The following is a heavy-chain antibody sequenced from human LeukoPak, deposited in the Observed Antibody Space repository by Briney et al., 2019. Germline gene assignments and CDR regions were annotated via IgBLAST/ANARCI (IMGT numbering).Heavy chain of an antibody. V-gene: IGHV3-21*01. CDR1: GFTFSSYS. CDR3: AREASSGWSDS. Sequence: PGGSLRLSCAASGFTFSSYSINWVRQAPGKGLEWVSSISSSSTYIYYADSVKGRFTISRDNAKNSLYLQMNSLRAEDTAVYYCAREASSGWSDSWGQGTLVTVSS. D-gene: IGHD6-19*01. CDR2: ISSSSTYI. J-gene: IGHJ5*01.